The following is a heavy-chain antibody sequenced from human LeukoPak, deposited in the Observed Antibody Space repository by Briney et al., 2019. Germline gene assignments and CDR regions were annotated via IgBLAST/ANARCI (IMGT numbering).Heavy chain of an antibody. D-gene: IGHD2-8*01. CDR2: ISYDGYDK. Sequence: GGSLRLSCAASGFTFNDYALYWVRQAPGKGLEWVTLISYDGYDKSYADSVRGRFTISRDNSRNTLYLQMDSLRSEDTAVYYCARVYLERLTAGYFDHWGQGTWVTVSP. CDR1: GFTFNDYA. J-gene: IGHJ4*02. V-gene: IGHV3-30-3*01. CDR3: ARVYLERLTAGYFDH.